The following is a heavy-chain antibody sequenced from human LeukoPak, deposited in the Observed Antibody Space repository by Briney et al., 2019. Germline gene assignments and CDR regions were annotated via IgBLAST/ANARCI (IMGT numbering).Heavy chain of an antibody. V-gene: IGHV1-18*01. CDR2: ISAYNGNT. J-gene: IGHJ4*02. Sequence: ASVKVSCTASGYTFTSYGISWVRQAPGQGLEWMGWISAYNGNTNYAQKLQGRVTMTTDTSTSTAYMELRSLRSDDTAVYYCARDLAYDSSGRPDYWGQGTLVTVSS. D-gene: IGHD3-22*01. CDR3: ARDLAYDSSGRPDY. CDR1: GYTFTSYG.